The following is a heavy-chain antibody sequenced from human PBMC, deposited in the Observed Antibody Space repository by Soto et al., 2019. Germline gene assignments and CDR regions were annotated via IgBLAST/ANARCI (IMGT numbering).Heavy chain of an antibody. CDR1: GFTFSNYW. CDR2: IKPDGSEK. CDR3: GRCSSTSCHLGSDY. Sequence: GGSLRLSCAASGFTFSNYWMSWVRQAPGKGLEWVANIKPDGSEKSYVDSVKGRFTISRDNAKNALYLQMNSLRAADTAVYYCGRCSSTSCHLGSDYWGQGTLVTVSS. J-gene: IGHJ4*02. V-gene: IGHV3-7*01. D-gene: IGHD2-2*01.